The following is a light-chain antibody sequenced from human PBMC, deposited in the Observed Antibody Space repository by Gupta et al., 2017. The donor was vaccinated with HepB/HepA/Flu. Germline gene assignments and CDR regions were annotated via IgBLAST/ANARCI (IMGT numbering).Light chain of an antibody. CDR3: CSYAGNNPDVE. CDR2: DVT. Sequence: QSALTQPRSVSGSPGQSVTISCTGISSDVNNYNYVSWYQQHPGKAPKLMIFDVTKRPSGVPDRFSGSKSGNTASLTITGLQAEDEADYYCCSYAGNNPDVEFGGGTKLTVL. CDR1: SSDVNNYNY. V-gene: IGLV2-11*01. J-gene: IGLJ2*01.